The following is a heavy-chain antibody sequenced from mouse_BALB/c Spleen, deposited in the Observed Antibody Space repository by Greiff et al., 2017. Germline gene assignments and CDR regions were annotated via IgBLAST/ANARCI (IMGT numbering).Heavy chain of an antibody. V-gene: IGHV1-55*01. Sequence: QVQLQQPGAELVKPGTSVKLSCKASGYNFTSYWINWVKLRPGQGLEWIGDIYPGSGSTNYNEKFKSKATLTVDTSSSTAYMQLSSLASEDSALYYCARDYDAPFAYWGQGTLVTVSA. CDR1: GYNFTSYW. D-gene: IGHD2-4*01. CDR2: IYPGSGST. CDR3: ARDYDAPFAY. J-gene: IGHJ3*01.